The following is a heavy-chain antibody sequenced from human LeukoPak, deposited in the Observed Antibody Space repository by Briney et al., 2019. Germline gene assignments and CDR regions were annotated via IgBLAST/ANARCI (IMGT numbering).Heavy chain of an antibody. CDR1: GFTFSRYN. CDR2: ISSSSSYR. J-gene: IGHJ5*02. CDR3: ARSNWFDP. V-gene: IGHV3-21*01. Sequence: GGSLTLFCAASGFTFSRYNMNWAPQAPGKGLEWVSSISSSSSYRYYADSVKGRFTISRDNAKNSLYLQMNSLRAEDTAVYYCARSNWFDPWGQGTLVTVSS.